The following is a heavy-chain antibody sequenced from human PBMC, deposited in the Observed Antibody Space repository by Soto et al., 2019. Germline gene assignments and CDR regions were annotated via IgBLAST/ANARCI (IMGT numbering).Heavy chain of an antibody. D-gene: IGHD5-18*01. CDR3: TNPQQYDGMDV. Sequence: EVQLVESGGGLVQPGGSLKLSCAASGFTVSGSAMHWVRQASGKGLEWVGRIRSKANSYAAAYAASVKGRFTTSKDDSKITTYLQMTSHKTEDTAVCYCTNPQQYDGMDVWGQGTTVTVSS. J-gene: IGHJ6*02. V-gene: IGHV3-73*02. CDR2: IRSKANSYAA. CDR1: GFTVSGSA.